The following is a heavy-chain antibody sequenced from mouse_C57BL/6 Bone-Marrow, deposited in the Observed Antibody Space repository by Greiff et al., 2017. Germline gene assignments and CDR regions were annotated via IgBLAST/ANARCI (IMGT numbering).Heavy chain of an antibody. D-gene: IGHD1-1*02. CDR1: GFNIKDDY. J-gene: IGHJ2*01. Sequence: EVKVVESGAELVRPGASVKLSCTASGFNIKDDYMHWVKQRPEQGLEWIGWIDPENGDTEYASKFQGKATITADTSSNTAYLQLSSLTSEDTAVYYCTTWGSPYYFDYWGQGTTLTVSS. CDR3: TTWGSPYYFDY. CDR2: IDPENGDT. V-gene: IGHV14-4*01.